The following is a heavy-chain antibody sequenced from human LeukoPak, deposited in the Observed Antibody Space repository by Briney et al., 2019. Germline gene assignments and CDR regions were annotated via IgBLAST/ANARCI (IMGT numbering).Heavy chain of an antibody. CDR2: ITPIFHTT. D-gene: IGHD3-10*01. CDR1: GYTFTSYG. J-gene: IGHJ3*02. CDR3: ASPVGFNYGSDDFAI. V-gene: IGHV1-69*05. Sequence: GASVSVSCKASGYTFTSYGISWVRQAPGQGLEWMGGITPIFHTTNYAQKFQGRVTITTDESTSTAYMELSSLGSEDTAVYYCASPVGFNYGSDDFAIWGQGTLVTVSS.